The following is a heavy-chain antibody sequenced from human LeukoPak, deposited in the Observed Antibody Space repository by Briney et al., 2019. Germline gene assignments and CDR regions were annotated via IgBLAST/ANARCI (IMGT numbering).Heavy chain of an antibody. D-gene: IGHD2-8*02. CDR3: AKPRTTGLGWAQFDY. CDR2: FDGNGPNS. CDR1: GFTFSSFA. V-gene: IGHV3-23*01. J-gene: IGHJ4*02. Sequence: GGSLRLSCAASGFTFSSFAMTWVRQAPGKGLEWVSGFDGNGPNSYYADSVKGRWTISRDNSRNTLYLEMNSLRPEDTAIYYCAKPRTTGLGWAQFDYWGQGSLVTVSS.